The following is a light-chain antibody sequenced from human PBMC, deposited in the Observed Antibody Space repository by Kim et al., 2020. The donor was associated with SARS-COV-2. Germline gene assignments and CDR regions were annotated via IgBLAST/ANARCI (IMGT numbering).Light chain of an antibody. V-gene: IGLV2-23*02. CDR1: SSYVGTYDL. CDR3: CSYAGSRTFKV. CDR2: EVT. J-gene: IGLJ1*01. Sequence: QSITISCTGTSSYVGTYDLVSWYQQHPGKAPQLMIYEVTQRPAGVSNRFSGSKSGNTASLTISDLQAEDEADYYCCSYAGSRTFKVFGTGTKVTVL.